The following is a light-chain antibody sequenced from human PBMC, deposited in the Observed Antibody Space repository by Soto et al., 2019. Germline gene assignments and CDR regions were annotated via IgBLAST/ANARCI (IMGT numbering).Light chain of an antibody. Sequence: DIEITQSPSSRAASVGDRVTITCRASQSISSYLNWYQQKPGKAPKLLIYAASSLQSGVPSRFSGSGSGTDFTLTISSLQPEDFATYYCQQSYSTLQWTFGQGTKVDIK. V-gene: IGKV1-39*01. J-gene: IGKJ1*01. CDR3: QQSYSTLQWT. CDR2: AAS. CDR1: QSISSY.